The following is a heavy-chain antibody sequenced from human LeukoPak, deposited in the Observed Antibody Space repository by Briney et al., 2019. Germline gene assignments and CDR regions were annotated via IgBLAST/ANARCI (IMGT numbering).Heavy chain of an antibody. CDR1: GGSFSGYY. J-gene: IGHJ4*02. D-gene: IGHD3-22*01. CDR3: ARTPSSGYFFFDY. CDR2: INHSGST. Sequence: PSETLSLTCAVYGGSFSGYYWSWIRQPPGKGLEWIGEINHSGSTNYNPSLKSRVTISVDTSKNQFSLKLSSVTAADTAVYYCARTPSSGYFFFDYWGQGTLVTVSS. V-gene: IGHV4-34*01.